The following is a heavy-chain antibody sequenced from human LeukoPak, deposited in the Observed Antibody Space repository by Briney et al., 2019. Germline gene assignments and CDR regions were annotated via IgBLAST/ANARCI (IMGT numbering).Heavy chain of an antibody. CDR1: GFTLSSYG. Sequence: PGRSLSPSCAVYGFTLSSYGMHWVRQAPGNGLEWEAVISYAGSNKYYADSVKGRFTISRDNSKITLYLQMNSLRAEYTAVYYWAKDELGYCSSTSCPGAFDSWGQGTMVTVSA. J-gene: IGHJ3*02. V-gene: IGHV3-30*18. CDR2: ISYAGSNK. D-gene: IGHD2-2*01. CDR3: AKDELGYCSSTSCPGAFDS.